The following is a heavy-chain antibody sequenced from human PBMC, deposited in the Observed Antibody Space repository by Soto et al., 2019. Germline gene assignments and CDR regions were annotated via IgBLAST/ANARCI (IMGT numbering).Heavy chain of an antibody. CDR1: GFTFSSYG. CDR2: ISSSSSYI. V-gene: IGHV3-21*01. D-gene: IGHD3-10*01. CDR3: ARDRGSFGSDYYYGMDV. Sequence: PGGSLRLSCAASGFTFSSYGMNWVRQAPGKGLEWVSSISSSSSYIYYADSVKGRFTVSRDNAKNSLSLQVNSLRAEDTAVYYCARDRGSFGSDYYYGMDVWGQGTTVPVSS. J-gene: IGHJ6*02.